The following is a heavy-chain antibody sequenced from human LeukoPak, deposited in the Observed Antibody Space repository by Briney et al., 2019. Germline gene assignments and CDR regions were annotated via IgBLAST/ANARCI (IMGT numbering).Heavy chain of an antibody. D-gene: IGHD3-10*01. Sequence: GGALRPSCAASGFTFSSYGMHWVRQAPGKGLEWVAVIWYDGSNKYYADSVKGRFTISRDNSKNTLYLQMNSLRAEDTAVYYCARAHPGRGYLDYWGQGTLVTVSS. CDR1: GFTFSSYG. CDR3: ARAHPGRGYLDY. CDR2: IWYDGSNK. J-gene: IGHJ4*02. V-gene: IGHV3-33*01.